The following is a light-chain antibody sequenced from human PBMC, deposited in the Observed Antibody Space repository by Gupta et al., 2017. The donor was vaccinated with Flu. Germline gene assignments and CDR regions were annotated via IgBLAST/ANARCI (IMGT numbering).Light chain of an antibody. J-gene: IGLJ1*01. CDR2: SNN. CDR1: SSIIGSNA. V-gene: IGLV1-44*01. CDR3: AAWDDSLNGYV. Sequence: QSLLPQPPAASAPRRQSVTISCSGSSSIIGSNAVNWYQHLPGTAPKLLIYSNNQRPSGVPDRFFGSKSGTSASLAISGLQSEDEADYYCAAWDDSLNGYVFGTGTKVTVL.